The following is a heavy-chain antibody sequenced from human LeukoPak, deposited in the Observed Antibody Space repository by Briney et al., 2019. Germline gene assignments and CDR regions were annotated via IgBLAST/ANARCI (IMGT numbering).Heavy chain of an antibody. CDR1: GFTFSSYG. D-gene: IGHD4-17*01. J-gene: IGHJ4*02. Sequence: PGGSRRLSCAASGFTFSSYGMHWVRQAPGKGLEWVAVIWYDGSNKYYADSVKGRFTISRDNSKNTLYLQMNSLRAEDTAVYYCAKELDYVDYPVDYWGQGTLVTVSS. CDR2: IWYDGSNK. CDR3: AKELDYVDYPVDY. V-gene: IGHV3-33*06.